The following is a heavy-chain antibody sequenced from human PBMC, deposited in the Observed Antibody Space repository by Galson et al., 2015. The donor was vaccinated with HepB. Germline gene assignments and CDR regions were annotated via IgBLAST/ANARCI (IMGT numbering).Heavy chain of an antibody. CDR3: AREKTLTIFRWFDP. V-gene: IGHV3-48*01. D-gene: IGHD3-3*01. CDR1: GFTFSSYS. J-gene: IGHJ5*02. Sequence: SLRLSCAASGFTFSSYSMNWVRQAPGKGLEWVSYISSSSSTIYYADSVKGRFTISRDNAKNSLYLQMNSLRAEDTAVYYCAREKTLTIFRWFDPWGQGTLVTVSS. CDR2: ISSSSSTI.